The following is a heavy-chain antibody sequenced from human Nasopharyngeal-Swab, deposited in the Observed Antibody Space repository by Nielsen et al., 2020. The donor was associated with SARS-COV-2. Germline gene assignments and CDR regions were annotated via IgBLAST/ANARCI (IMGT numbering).Heavy chain of an antibody. Sequence: GESLKISCAASGFTFSSYAMHWVRQAPGKGLEWVAVISYDGSNKYYADSVKGRFTISRDNSKNTLYLQMNSLRAEDTAVYYCARAGDSSGWYFWFDPWGQGTRVTVSS. CDR1: GFTFSSYA. D-gene: IGHD6-19*01. V-gene: IGHV3-30-3*01. CDR2: ISYDGSNK. CDR3: ARAGDSSGWYFWFDP. J-gene: IGHJ5*02.